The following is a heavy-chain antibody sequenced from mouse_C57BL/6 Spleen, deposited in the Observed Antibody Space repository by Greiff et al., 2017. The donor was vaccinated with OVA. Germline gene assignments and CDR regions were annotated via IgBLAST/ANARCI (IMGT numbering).Heavy chain of an antibody. D-gene: IGHD1-1*01. J-gene: IGHJ3*01. V-gene: IGHV1-22*01. CDR3: ARDKFTLYGGFAY. CDR2: INPNNGGT. Sequence: VQLKQSGPELVKPGASVKMSCKASGYKFTDYNMHWVKQSHGKSLEWIGYINPNNGGTSYNQKFKGKATLTVNKSSSTAYMELRSLTSEDSAVYYCARDKFTLYGGFAYWGQGTLVTVSA. CDR1: GYKFTDYN.